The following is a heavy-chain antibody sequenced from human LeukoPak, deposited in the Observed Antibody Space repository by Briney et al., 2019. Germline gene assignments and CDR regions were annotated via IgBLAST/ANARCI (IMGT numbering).Heavy chain of an antibody. D-gene: IGHD6-19*01. Sequence: GPSVKVSCKASGYTFTSYYMHWVRQAPGQGLEWMGIINPSGGSTSYAQKFQGRVTMTRDTSTSTVYMELSSLRSEDTAVYYCARSPAVAGPGYYYYMDVWGKGTTVTISS. CDR2: INPSGGST. J-gene: IGHJ6*03. CDR1: GYTFTSYY. CDR3: ARSPAVAGPGYYYYMDV. V-gene: IGHV1-46*01.